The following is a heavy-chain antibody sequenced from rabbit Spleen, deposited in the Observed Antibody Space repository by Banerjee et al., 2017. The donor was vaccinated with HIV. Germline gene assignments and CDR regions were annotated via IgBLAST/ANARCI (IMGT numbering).Heavy chain of an antibody. V-gene: IGHV1S40*01. Sequence: QSLEESGGGLVKPGASLTLTCIASGVSFSGSSYICWVRQAPGKGLEWIACIDAGSSDFTYFASWAKGRFTISKTSSTTVTLQMTSLTAADTATYFCARDTSSSFSSYGMDLWGPGPLVTVS. CDR1: GVSFSGSSY. D-gene: IGHD1-1*01. CDR3: ARDTSSSFSSYGMDL. CDR2: IDAGSSDFT. J-gene: IGHJ6*01.